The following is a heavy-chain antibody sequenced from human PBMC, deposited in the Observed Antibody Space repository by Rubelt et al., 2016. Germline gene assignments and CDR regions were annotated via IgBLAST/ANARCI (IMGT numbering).Heavy chain of an antibody. V-gene: IGHV4-59*06. CDR1: GGSISSYY. Sequence: QVQLQESGPGLVKPSETLSLTCTVSGGSISSYYWSWIRQHPGKGLEWIGYIYYSGSTYYNPSLKRRVNISVDTSKNQWSLNLGSMTAADTAVYFCARGGYSFGIDLWGQGTLVTVSS. CDR3: ARGGYSFGIDL. CDR2: IYYSGST. D-gene: IGHD5-18*01. J-gene: IGHJ5*02.